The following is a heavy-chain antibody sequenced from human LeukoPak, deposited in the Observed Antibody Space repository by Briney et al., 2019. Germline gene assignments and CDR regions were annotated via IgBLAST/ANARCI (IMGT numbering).Heavy chain of an antibody. CDR2: ISSTASSI. D-gene: IGHD1-26*01. V-gene: IGHV3-48*04. CDR3: AKDVGATAG. CDR1: EFTFSSYS. J-gene: IGHJ4*02. Sequence: GGSLRLSCAASEFTFSSYSMSWVRQAPGKGLEWVSYISSTASSIYYADSVKGRFTISRDNAKNSLYLQMNSLRAEDTAVYYCAKDVGATAGWGQGTLVTVSS.